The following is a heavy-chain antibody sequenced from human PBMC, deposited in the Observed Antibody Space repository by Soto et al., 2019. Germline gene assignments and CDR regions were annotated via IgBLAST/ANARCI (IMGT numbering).Heavy chain of an antibody. CDR1: GFTVTNNY. D-gene: IGHD3-10*01. J-gene: IGHJ4*02. Sequence: EVVLVESGGGLVQPGGSLRLSCAASGFTVTNNYMSWVRQAPGKGLEWVSALFSGGSAYYADSVKGRFTISRDNSMNTLYLQMNCVRAEDTAVYYCATPSGGYWGQGTLVTVSS. V-gene: IGHV3-66*01. CDR2: LFSGGSA. CDR3: ATPSGGY.